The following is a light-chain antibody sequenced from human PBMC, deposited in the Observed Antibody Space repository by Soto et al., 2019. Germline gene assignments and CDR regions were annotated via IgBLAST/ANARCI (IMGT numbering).Light chain of an antibody. CDR2: EVN. Sequence: QPAPAQPASLSGSPGQSITISCTGTSTDIGAYDYVSWYQQHPGKAPQLMISEVNNRPSGVSNRFSGSKSGNTAYLPISGLQVEDEAEYFCFSFTTTGTHVFGTGTKVTVL. V-gene: IGLV2-14*01. J-gene: IGLJ1*01. CDR1: STDIGAYDY. CDR3: FSFTTTGTHV.